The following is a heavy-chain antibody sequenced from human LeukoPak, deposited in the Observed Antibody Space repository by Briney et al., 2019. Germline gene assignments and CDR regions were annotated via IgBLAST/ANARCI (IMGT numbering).Heavy chain of an antibody. CDR3: AAQKRGTSRPYYFDY. D-gene: IGHD3-16*02. Sequence: LSLTCNVSGYSISSGYFWGWVRQAPGKGLEWVSAISTSGGTTYYADSVKGRFTISRDNSKYTLFLQMNSLRAEDTAVYYCAAQKRGTSRPYYFDYWGQGTLVTVSS. CDR2: ISTSGGTT. V-gene: IGHV3-23*01. J-gene: IGHJ4*02. CDR1: GYSISSGYF.